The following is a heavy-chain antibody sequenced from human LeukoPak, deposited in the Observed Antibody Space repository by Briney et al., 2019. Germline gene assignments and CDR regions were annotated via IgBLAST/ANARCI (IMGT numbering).Heavy chain of an antibody. D-gene: IGHD5-18*01. V-gene: IGHV3-30*04. Sequence: GGSLRLSCAASGFTFSSYAMHWVRQAPGKGLEGVAVISYDGSNKYYADSVKGRFTISRENSKNTLYLQVNSLRAEDTAVYYCARARGGKGRYSYGFDYWGQGTLVTVSS. CDR3: ARARGGKGRYSYGFDY. J-gene: IGHJ4*02. CDR2: ISYDGSNK. CDR1: GFTFSSYA.